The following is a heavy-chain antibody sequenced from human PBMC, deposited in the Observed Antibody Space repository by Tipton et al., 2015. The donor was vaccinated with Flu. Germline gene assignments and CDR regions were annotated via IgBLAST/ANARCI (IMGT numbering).Heavy chain of an antibody. Sequence: LRLSCSVSGGSISSTSHFWGWIRQPPGKGLEWVGSVYHSGTTYDNPSLKSRLAMSVDTSKNQFSLKLNSLTAADTAVYYCVRHEGLFGHPDSWGQGALVTVSS. D-gene: IGHD3-16*01. V-gene: IGHV4-39*01. CDR1: GGSISSTSHF. CDR2: VYHSGTT. J-gene: IGHJ4*02. CDR3: VRHEGLFGHPDS.